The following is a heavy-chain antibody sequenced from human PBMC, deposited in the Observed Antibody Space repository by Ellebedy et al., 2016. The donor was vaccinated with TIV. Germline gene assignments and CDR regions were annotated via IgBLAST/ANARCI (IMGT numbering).Heavy chain of an antibody. Sequence: GESLKISCAASGFNFNDYYMSWVRQAPGKGLEWISSIPYAGNNLYYADSVKGRFTISGDNGKNSVFLQMNSLRAEDTAVYYCARVVTVGGTEHFDYWGRGTLVTVSS. CDR2: IPYAGNNL. J-gene: IGHJ4*02. CDR3: ARVVTVGGTEHFDY. CDR1: GFNFNDYY. D-gene: IGHD1-26*01. V-gene: IGHV3-11*01.